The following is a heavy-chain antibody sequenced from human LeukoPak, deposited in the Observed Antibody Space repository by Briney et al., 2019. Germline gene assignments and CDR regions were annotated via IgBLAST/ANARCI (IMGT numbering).Heavy chain of an antibody. D-gene: IGHD5-18*01. J-gene: IGHJ6*02. CDR2: INSDGSIT. CDR3: ARDAVDTANAV. V-gene: IGHV3-74*01. Sequence: GGSLRLSCAASGFTFTTYCMHWVRQAPGKGLVWVSHINSDGSITSYADSVKGRFTISRDNAKNTLYLQMNSLRAEDTAVYYCARDAVDTANAVWGQGTTVTVSS. CDR1: GFTFTTYC.